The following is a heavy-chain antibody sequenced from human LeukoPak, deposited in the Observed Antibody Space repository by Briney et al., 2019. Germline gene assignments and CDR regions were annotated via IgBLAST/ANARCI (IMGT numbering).Heavy chain of an antibody. CDR1: GGSFSGYD. CDR3: ARDRQQWLVGGAFDI. CDR2: IYYSGST. Sequence: SETLSLTCAVYGGSFSGYDWSWIRQPPGKGLEWIGSIYYSGSTYYNPSLKSRVTISVDTSKNQFSLKLSSVTAADTAVYYCARDRQQWLVGGAFDIWGQGTMVTVSS. V-gene: IGHV4-34*01. J-gene: IGHJ3*02. D-gene: IGHD6-19*01.